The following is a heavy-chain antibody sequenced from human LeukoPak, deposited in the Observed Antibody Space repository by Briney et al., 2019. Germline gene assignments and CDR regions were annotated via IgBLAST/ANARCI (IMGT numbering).Heavy chain of an antibody. Sequence: SETLSLTCAVYGGSFSGYYWSWIRQPPGKGLEWIGEINHSGSTNYNPSLKSRVTVSVDTSKNQFSLKLSSVTAADTAVYYCARNYDFWSGYYHYFDYWGQGTLVTVSS. CDR3: ARNYDFWSGYYHYFDY. CDR2: INHSGST. V-gene: IGHV4-34*01. J-gene: IGHJ4*02. D-gene: IGHD3-3*01. CDR1: GGSFSGYY.